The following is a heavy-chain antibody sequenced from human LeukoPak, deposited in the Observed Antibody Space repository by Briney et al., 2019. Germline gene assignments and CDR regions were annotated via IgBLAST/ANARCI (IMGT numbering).Heavy chain of an antibody. Sequence: GGSLRLSCAASGFAFSSYAMSWVRQAPGKGLEWVSAISGSGGSTYYAHSVKDRFTISRDNSKHALYLQMNSLRAEDTDVYYCAKDLGIAVADHNFDYWRQGTLVTLPS. CDR2: ISGSGGST. V-gene: IGHV3-23*01. D-gene: IGHD6-19*01. CDR3: AKDLGIAVADHNFDY. J-gene: IGHJ4*02. CDR1: GFAFSSYA.